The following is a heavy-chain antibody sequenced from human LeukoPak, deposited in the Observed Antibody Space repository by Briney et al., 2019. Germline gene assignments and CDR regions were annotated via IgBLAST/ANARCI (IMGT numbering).Heavy chain of an antibody. D-gene: IGHD2-2*01. V-gene: IGHV1-2*02. CDR3: ARVGVVVPAATYFDY. Sequence: ASVKVSCKASGYTFTGYYMHWVRQAPGQGLEWMGWINPNSGGTNCAQKFQGRVTMTRDTSISTAYMELSRLRSDDTAVYYCARVGVVVPAATYFDYWGQGTLVTVSS. CDR2: INPNSGGT. CDR1: GYTFTGYY. J-gene: IGHJ4*02.